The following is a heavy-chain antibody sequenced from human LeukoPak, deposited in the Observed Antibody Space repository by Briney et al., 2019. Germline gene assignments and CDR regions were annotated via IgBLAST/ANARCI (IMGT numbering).Heavy chain of an antibody. CDR1: EFTFSSYA. Sequence: PGRSLRLSCAASEFTFSSYAMHWVRQAPGKGLEWVAVILYDGSNKKYADSVKGRFTISRDNSKNTLYLQMGSLRADDMAVYYCARRPYSGTYYVDYWGQGTLVTVSS. J-gene: IGHJ4*02. CDR3: ARRPYSGTYYVDY. V-gene: IGHV3-30*03. D-gene: IGHD1-26*01. CDR2: ILYDGSNK.